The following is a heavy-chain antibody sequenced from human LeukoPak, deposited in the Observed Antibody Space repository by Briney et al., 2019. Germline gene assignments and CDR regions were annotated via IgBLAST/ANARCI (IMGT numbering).Heavy chain of an antibody. CDR3: ARVRLVGSAPPYYNYYYMDV. Sequence: SETLSLTCTVSGYSISSGYYWGWIRQPPEKGLEWIGEIYHSGTTKYNPSLKSRVTISVDKSKNQFSLKLSSVTAADTAAYYCARVRLVGSAPPYYNYYYMDVWGKGTTVTVSS. CDR2: IYHSGTT. J-gene: IGHJ6*03. V-gene: IGHV4-38-2*02. CDR1: GYSISSGYY. D-gene: IGHD1-26*01.